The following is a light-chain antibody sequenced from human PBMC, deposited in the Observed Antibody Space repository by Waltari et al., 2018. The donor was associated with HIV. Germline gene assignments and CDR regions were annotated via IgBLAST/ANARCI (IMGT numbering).Light chain of an antibody. CDR1: QSISSF. V-gene: IGKV1-39*01. CDR3: QQSYSDPPT. CDR2: TAS. Sequence: DIHMTQSPSSLSSSVGDRVTITCRASQSISSFLNWYQQKPGKAPSLLIYTASSLQSGVPSRFRGSGSGTDFTLTISSLQPEDFATYYCQQSYSDPPTFGGGSKVAIK. J-gene: IGKJ4*01.